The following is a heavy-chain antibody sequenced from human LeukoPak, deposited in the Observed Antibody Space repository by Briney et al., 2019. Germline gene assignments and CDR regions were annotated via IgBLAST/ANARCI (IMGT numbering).Heavy chain of an antibody. CDR1: GFTFSSYA. CDR3: ARDYYDSSGYHY. J-gene: IGHJ4*02. Sequence: PGGSLRLSCAASGFTFSSYAMHWVRQAPGKGLEWVAVISYDGSNKYYADSVKGRFTISRDNSKNTLYLQMNSLRAEDTAVYYCARDYYDSSGYHYWGQGTLVTVSS. V-gene: IGHV3-30*14. CDR2: ISYDGSNK. D-gene: IGHD3-22*01.